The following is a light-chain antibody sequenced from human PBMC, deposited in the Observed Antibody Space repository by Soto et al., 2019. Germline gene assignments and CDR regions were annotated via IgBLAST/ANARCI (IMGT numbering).Light chain of an antibody. CDR1: QSLLHITGETF. CDR2: EVS. Sequence: DIVMTQTPPSLPVTPGEPASISCKSSQSLLHITGETFLFWYLQKPGQSPQLLIYEVSTRVSGVPDRFSGSGSGTDFTLEISRVETDDVGIYYCMQSTQLPPTFGQGTRLEIK. V-gene: IGKV2D-29*02. J-gene: IGKJ5*01. CDR3: MQSTQLPPT.